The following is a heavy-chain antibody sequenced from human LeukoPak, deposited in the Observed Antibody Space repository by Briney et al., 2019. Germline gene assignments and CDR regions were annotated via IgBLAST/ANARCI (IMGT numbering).Heavy chain of an antibody. J-gene: IGHJ3*02. CDR3: VRTSSGYSPI. D-gene: IGHD3-22*01. CDR1: GFTFSWHA. Sequence: TGGSLRLSCSASGFTFSWHAMHWVRQAPGKGLEYVSAISSNGGSTYYADSVKGRFTISRDNSKNTLYLQMSSLRAEDTAAFYCVRTSSGYSPIWGRGTMVTVSS. V-gene: IGHV3-64D*06. CDR2: ISSNGGST.